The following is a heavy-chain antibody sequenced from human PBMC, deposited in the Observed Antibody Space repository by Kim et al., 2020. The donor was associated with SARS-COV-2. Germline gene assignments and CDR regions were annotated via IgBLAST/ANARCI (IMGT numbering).Heavy chain of an antibody. CDR1: GGSFSGYY. V-gene: IGHV4-34*01. CDR2: INHSGST. J-gene: IGHJ5*02. D-gene: IGHD2-2*01. CDR3: ATQTGEYCSSTSCYYNWFDP. Sequence: SETLSLTCAVYGGSFSGYYWSWIRQPPGKGLEWIGEINHSGSTNYNPSLKSRVTISVDTSKNQFSLKLSSVTAADTAVYYCATQTGEYCSSTSCYYNWFDPWGQGTLVTVSS.